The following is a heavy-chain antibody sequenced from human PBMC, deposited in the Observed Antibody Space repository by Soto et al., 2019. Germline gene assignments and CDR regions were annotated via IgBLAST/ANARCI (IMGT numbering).Heavy chain of an antibody. CDR1: CGSISSGRYS. CDR3: ARVPLL. CDR2: IYHSGST. J-gene: IGHJ4*02. V-gene: IGHV4-30-2*01. Sequence: PSETLSLTCALSCGSISSGRYSWSWIRQPPGKGLEWIGYIYHSGSTYYNPSLKSRVTISVDRSKNQFSLKLSSVTAADTAVYYCARVPLLWGQGTLVTVSS.